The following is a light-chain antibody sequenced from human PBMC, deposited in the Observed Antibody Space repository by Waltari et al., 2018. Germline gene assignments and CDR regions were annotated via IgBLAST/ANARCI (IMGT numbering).Light chain of an antibody. CDR1: QSIGSN. CDR3: QQRDDWPLLT. CDR2: GAS. Sequence: DIVMTQSPATLSVSPGERATLSCRASQSIGSNLAWYQHKPGQAPRFLIYGASTRATGIPVRFSGSGSGTEFTLTISSLQSADFAVYFCQQRDDWPLLTFGGGTKVEIK. V-gene: IGKV3-15*01. J-gene: IGKJ4*01.